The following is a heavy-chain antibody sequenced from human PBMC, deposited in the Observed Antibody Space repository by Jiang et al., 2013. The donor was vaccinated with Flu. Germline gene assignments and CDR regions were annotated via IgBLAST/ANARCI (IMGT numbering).Heavy chain of an antibody. Sequence: EVKKPGASVKVSCKASGYTFTGYYMHWVRQAPGQGLEWMGWINPNSGGTNYAQKFQGWVTMTRDTSISTAYMELSRLRSDDTAVYYCAREKSYDFWSGYYKDYYGMDVWGQGTTVTVSS. CDR2: INPNSGGT. J-gene: IGHJ6*02. D-gene: IGHD3-3*01. CDR3: AREKSYDFWSGYYKDYYGMDV. V-gene: IGHV1-2*04. CDR1: GYTFTGYY.